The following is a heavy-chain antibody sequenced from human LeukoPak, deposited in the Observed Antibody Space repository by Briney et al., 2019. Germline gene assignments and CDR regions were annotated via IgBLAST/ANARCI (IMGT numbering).Heavy chain of an antibody. CDR1: GFSLSTNDVV. CDR3: AFSKYSRSDFDS. D-gene: IGHD6-6*01. Sequence: SGPTLLKPTQTLTLTCTFSGFSLSTNDVVVGWIRQPPGEALEWLALIYWDDDKRYSPSQKSRLTITKDTSKNQVVLTMANMDPADTATYYCAFSKYSRSDFDSWGQGTLVTVSS. CDR2: IYWDDDK. J-gene: IGHJ4*02. V-gene: IGHV2-5*02.